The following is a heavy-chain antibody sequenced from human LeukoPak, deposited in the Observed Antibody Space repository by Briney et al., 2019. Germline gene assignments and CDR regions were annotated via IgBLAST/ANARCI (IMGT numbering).Heavy chain of an antibody. CDR3: ARGGDSLHY. Sequence: GGSLRLSCAASGFTVSSNFMTWVRQAPGKGLEWVSVIYSGGSTYYADSVKDRFTISRDNSKNMLYLQINSLRAEDTAVYYCARGGDSLHYWGQGTLVTVSS. V-gene: IGHV3-66*01. D-gene: IGHD3-10*01. J-gene: IGHJ4*02. CDR2: IYSGGST. CDR1: GFTVSSNF.